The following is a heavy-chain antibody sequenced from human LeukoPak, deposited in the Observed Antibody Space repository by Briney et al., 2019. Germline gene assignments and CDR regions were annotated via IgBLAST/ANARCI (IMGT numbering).Heavy chain of an antibody. J-gene: IGHJ6*02. V-gene: IGHV3-30-3*01. Sequence: GGSLRLSCAASGFTFSSYAMHWVRKAPGKGLEWVAVISYDGSNKYYADSVKGRFTISRDNSKNTLYLQMNSLRAEDTAVYYCAMLNCYGSGVCYGMDVWGQGTTVTVSS. CDR2: ISYDGSNK. CDR1: GFTFSSYA. D-gene: IGHD3-10*01. CDR3: AMLNCYGSGVCYGMDV.